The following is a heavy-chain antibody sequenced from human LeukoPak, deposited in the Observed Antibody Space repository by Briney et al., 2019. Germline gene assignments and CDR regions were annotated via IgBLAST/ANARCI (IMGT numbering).Heavy chain of an antibody. CDR3: ARVEQQPRAVCGMDV. D-gene: IGHD6-13*01. V-gene: IGHV3-48*02. CDR2: ISSSSDTK. Sequence: GGSLRPSCAASGFTFGSHNMNWVRQAPGKGLEWVSHISSSSDTKYYAASVKGRFTISRDNAKNSLYLQMDSLRDDDTAVYYCARVEQQPRAVCGMDVWGQGTTVTVSS. CDR1: GFTFGSHN. J-gene: IGHJ6*02.